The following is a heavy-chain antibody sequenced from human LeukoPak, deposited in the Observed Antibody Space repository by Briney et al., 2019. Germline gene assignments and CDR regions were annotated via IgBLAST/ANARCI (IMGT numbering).Heavy chain of an antibody. CDR3: ARDCSSTSCSGAFDI. CDR1: GFTFSSYA. V-gene: IGHV3-30*04. D-gene: IGHD2-2*01. CDR2: ISYDGSNK. Sequence: GRSLRLSCAASGFTFSSYAMHWVRQAPGKGLEWVAVISYDGSNKYYADSVKGRFTISRDNSKNTLYLQMNSLRAEDTAVYYCARDCSSTSCSGAFDIWGQGTMVTVSS. J-gene: IGHJ3*02.